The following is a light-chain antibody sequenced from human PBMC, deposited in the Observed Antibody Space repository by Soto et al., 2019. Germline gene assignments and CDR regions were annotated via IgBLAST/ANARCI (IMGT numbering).Light chain of an antibody. CDR2: DAS. V-gene: IGKV1-5*01. J-gene: IGKJ3*01. Sequence: DIQMTQSPSTLSASVGDRVTITCRASQSISSWLAWYQQKPGKAPKLLIYDASSLESGVPSRFSGSGSGTEFTLAINSLQPDDFATYYCQQYNSFITFGPGTKVDIK. CDR3: QQYNSFIT. CDR1: QSISSW.